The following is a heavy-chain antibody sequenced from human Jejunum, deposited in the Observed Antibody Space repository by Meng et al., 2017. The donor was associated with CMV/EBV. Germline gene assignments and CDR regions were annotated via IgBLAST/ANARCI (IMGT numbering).Heavy chain of an antibody. D-gene: IGHD2/OR15-2a*01. CDR2: IYNRGST. V-gene: IGHV4-31*03. CDR3: ARDESGAFLDP. J-gene: IGHJ5*02. CDR1: GGSISSDGYY. Sequence: TCTVSGGSISSDGYYWSWIRQHPGKGLEWIGYIYNRGSTYYNPSLKSRVTMSVDTSKNQFSLNLTSVTAADTAVYYCARDESGAFLDPWGQGTLVTVSS.